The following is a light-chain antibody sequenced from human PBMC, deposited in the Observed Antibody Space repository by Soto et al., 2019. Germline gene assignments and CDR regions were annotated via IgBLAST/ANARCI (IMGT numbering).Light chain of an antibody. Sequence: DIQMTQSPSSVSASVGDRVTITCRASQAIGVWLAWYQQKPGKAPSLLIYAASHLHSGVPSRFSGSGSGTDFTLTISCLQPEDFATYFCQQANSFPFTFGPGNKVDIK. V-gene: IGKV1-12*01. J-gene: IGKJ3*01. CDR3: QQANSFPFT. CDR1: QAIGVW. CDR2: AAS.